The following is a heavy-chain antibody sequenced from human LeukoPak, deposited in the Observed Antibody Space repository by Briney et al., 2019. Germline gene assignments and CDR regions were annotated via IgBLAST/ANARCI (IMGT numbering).Heavy chain of an antibody. CDR3: AKDCTVTAFDY. D-gene: IGHD4-17*01. Sequence: GGSLRLSCAASGFTFSSYGMHWDRQAPGKGLEGVAVISHDGSNKYYADSVKGRFTISRDNSKNTLYLKTNSLRAEDTAVYYCAKDCTVTAFDYWGQGTLVTVSS. J-gene: IGHJ4*02. V-gene: IGHV3-30*18. CDR2: ISHDGSNK. CDR1: GFTFSSYG.